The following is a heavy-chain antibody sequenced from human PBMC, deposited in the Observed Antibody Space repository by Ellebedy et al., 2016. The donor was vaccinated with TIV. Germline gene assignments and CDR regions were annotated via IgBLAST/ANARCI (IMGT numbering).Heavy chain of an antibody. Sequence: ASVQVSCKASGYTFTSYFIHWIRQAPGHGLEWMGVINPSGGSTTYAQKFQGRLTMNRDRSSRSVYLELKRLTSEDTAIYYCASDQEEGFVVWGQGTLVTVSS. D-gene: IGHD3-10*01. J-gene: IGHJ4*02. CDR1: GYTFTSYF. CDR3: ASDQEEGFVV. V-gene: IGHV1-46*01. CDR2: INPSGGST.